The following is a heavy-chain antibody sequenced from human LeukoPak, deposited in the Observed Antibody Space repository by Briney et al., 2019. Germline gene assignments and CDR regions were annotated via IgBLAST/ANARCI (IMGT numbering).Heavy chain of an antibody. CDR1: GFTFSSYW. CDR3: ARDRYQLLLGYYYYYGMDV. D-gene: IGHD2-2*01. J-gene: IGHJ6*04. V-gene: IGHV3-74*01. Sequence: PGGSLRLSCAASGFTFSSYWMHWVRQAPGKGLVWVSRISSDGSSTSYADSVKGRFTISRDNAKNTLYLQMNSLRAEDTAVYYCARDRYQLLLGYYYYYGMDVWGKGTTVTVSS. CDR2: ISSDGSST.